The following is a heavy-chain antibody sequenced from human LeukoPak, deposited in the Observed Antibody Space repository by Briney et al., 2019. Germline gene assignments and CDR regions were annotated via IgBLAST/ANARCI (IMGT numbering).Heavy chain of an antibody. CDR1: GGSISSYY. CDR2: IYYSGST. J-gene: IGHJ5*02. V-gene: IGHV4-59*01. CDR3: ARGADWFDP. Sequence: SETLSLTCTVSGGSISSYYWSWIRQPPGKGLEWIGYIYYSGSTNYNPSLKSRVTISVDTSKNQFSLKLSSVTAADTAVYYCARGADWFDPWGQGTLVTVSS.